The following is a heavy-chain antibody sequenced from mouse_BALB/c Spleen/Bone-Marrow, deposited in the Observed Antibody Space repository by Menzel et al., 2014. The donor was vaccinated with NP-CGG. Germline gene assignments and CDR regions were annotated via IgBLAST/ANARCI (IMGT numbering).Heavy chain of an antibody. CDR1: GYTFTSYW. CDR3: ARALGDGYYYAMDY. D-gene: IGHD2-3*01. V-gene: IGHV1-69*02. J-gene: IGHJ4*01. Sequence: VKLMESGAELVKPGAPVKPSCKASGYTFTSYWMNWVKQRPGRGLEWIGRXDPSDSETHYNQKFKDKATLTVDKSSSTAYIQLSSLTSEDSAVYYCARALGDGYYYAMDYWGQGTSVTVSS. CDR2: XDPSDSET.